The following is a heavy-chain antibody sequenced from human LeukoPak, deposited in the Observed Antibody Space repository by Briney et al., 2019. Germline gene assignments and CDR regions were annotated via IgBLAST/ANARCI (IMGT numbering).Heavy chain of an antibody. CDR1: GFTFSSYS. Sequence: GGSLRLSCAASGFTFSSYSMNWVRQAPGKGLEWVSYISSSSSTIYYADSVKGRFTISRDNAKNSLYLQMNSLRDEDTAVYYCASPGPISSGDAFDIRGQGTMVTVSS. CDR3: ASPGPISSGDAFDI. V-gene: IGHV3-48*02. CDR2: ISSSSSTI. J-gene: IGHJ3*02. D-gene: IGHD3-22*01.